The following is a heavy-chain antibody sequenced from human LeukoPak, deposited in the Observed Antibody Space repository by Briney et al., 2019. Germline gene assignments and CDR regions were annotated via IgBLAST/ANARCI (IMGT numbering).Heavy chain of an antibody. V-gene: IGHV1-8*03. CDR2: MNPNSGNT. Sequence: ASVKVSCKASGYTFTSYDINWVRQATGQGLEWMGWMNPNSGNTGYAQKFQGRVTITRNTSISTAYMELSSLRSEDTAVYYCATSQIPQTDAFDIWGQGAMVTVSS. J-gene: IGHJ3*02. D-gene: IGHD1-7*01. CDR3: ATSQIPQTDAFDI. CDR1: GYTFTSYD.